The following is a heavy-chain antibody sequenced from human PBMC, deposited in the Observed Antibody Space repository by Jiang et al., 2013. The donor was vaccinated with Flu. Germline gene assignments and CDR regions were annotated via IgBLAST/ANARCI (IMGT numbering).Heavy chain of an antibody. CDR1: DDSISSGGYF. D-gene: IGHD4-17*01. Sequence: GLVKPSQTLSLTCIVSDDSISSGGYFWSWIRQHPGKGMEWIGYMYNRGSTSYNPSLKSRVSLSLDTSKNQFSLKLSSVTAADTAVYYCARSGDYGDYEVDLWGRGTLVTVSS. CDR2: MYNRGST. CDR3: ARSGDYGDYEVDL. J-gene: IGHJ2*01. V-gene: IGHV4-31*03.